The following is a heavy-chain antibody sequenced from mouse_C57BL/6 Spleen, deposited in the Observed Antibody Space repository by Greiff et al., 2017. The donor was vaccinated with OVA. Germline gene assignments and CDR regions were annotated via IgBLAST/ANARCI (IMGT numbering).Heavy chain of an antibody. CDR2: IYPGSGST. J-gene: IGHJ2*01. CDR3: AREFLITTVVADDY. CDR1: GYTFTSYW. V-gene: IGHV1-55*01. D-gene: IGHD1-1*01. Sequence: QVQLQQPGAELVKPGASVKMSCKASGYTFTSYWITWVKQRPGQGLEWIGDIYPGSGSTNYNVKFKSKATLTVDTSSSTAYMQLSSLTSEDSAVYFCAREFLITTVVADDYWGQGTTLTVSS.